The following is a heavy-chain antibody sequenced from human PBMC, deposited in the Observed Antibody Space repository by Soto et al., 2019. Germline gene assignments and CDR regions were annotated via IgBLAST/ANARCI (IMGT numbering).Heavy chain of an antibody. CDR2: IIPVFGKA. Sequence: QLQLVQSGAEVKKPGSSVKVSCKASGGTLSNFAINWVRQAPGQGLEWMGGIIPVFGKAKYAQKFQGRVNFTADESTSTAYMEVVSLTSEDTAVYYCARGSPTTVATWFDPWGQGTLVTVSS. D-gene: IGHD4-17*01. J-gene: IGHJ5*02. CDR1: GGTLSNFA. CDR3: ARGSPTTVATWFDP. V-gene: IGHV1-69*01.